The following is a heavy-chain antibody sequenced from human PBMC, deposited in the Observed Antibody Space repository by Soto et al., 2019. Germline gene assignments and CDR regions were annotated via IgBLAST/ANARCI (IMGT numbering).Heavy chain of an antibody. CDR1: GFTFDDYA. J-gene: IGHJ4*02. CDR2: ISWNSGSI. D-gene: IGHD6-13*01. CDR3: AKGIGGNIAAPYYY. Sequence: EVQLVESGGGLVQPGRSLRLSCAASGFTFDDYAMHWVRQAPGKGLEWVSGISWNSGSIGYADSVKGRFTISRDNAKNSLYLQMNSLRAEDTALYYCAKGIGGNIAAPYYYWGQGTLVTVSS. V-gene: IGHV3-9*01.